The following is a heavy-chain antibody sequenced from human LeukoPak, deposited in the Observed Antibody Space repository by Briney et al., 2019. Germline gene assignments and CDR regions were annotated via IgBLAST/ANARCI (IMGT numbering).Heavy chain of an antibody. D-gene: IGHD3-3*01. CDR2: INPNSGGT. CDR3: ARDLREYYDFWSGYLLGDY. V-gene: IGHV1-2*02. Sequence: ASVKVSCKASGYTFTGYYMHWVRQAPGQGLEWMGWINPNSGGTNYAQKFQGRVTMTRDTSISTAYMELSRLRSDDTAVYYCARDLREYYDFWSGYLLGDYWGQGTLVTVSS. J-gene: IGHJ4*02. CDR1: GYTFTGYY.